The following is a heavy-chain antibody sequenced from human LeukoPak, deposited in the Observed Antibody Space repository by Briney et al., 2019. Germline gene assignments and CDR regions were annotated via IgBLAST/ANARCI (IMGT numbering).Heavy chain of an antibody. J-gene: IGHJ3*02. V-gene: IGHV3-48*01. Sequence: GGSLRLSCAASGFTFSSYSMNWVRQAPGKGLEGVSYISSSSSTIYYADSVKGRFTISRDNAKNSLYLQMNSLTAEDTAVYYCARDRWDYYDSSGYSDAFDIWGQGTMVTVSS. CDR1: GFTFSSYS. D-gene: IGHD3-22*01. CDR3: ARDRWDYYDSSGYSDAFDI. CDR2: ISSSSSTI.